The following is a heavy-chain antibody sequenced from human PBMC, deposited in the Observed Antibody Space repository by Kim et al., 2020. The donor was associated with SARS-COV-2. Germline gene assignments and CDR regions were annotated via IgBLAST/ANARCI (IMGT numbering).Heavy chain of an antibody. CDR3: ARDGRGVARSFDP. Sequence: SETLSLTCTVSGGSISDYYWSWIRQPPGKGLEWIGYIYYSGGTDYNPSLNSRVTISLDTSRNQFSLKLTSVTAADTAIYYCARDGRGVARSFDPWRQGTL. J-gene: IGHJ1*01. D-gene: IGHD2-15*01. V-gene: IGHV4-59*01. CDR1: GGSISDYY. CDR2: IYYSGGT.